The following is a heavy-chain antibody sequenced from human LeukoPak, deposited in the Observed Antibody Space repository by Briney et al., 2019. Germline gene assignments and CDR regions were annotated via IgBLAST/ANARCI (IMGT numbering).Heavy chain of an antibody. Sequence: PSETLSLTCTVSGGSISSSSYYWGWIRQPPGKGLEWIGSIYYSGSANYNPSLKSRVTISVDTSKNQFSLKLNSVTAADTAVYYCAIHIAVAGTFDYWGQGTLVTVSS. CDR2: IYYSGSA. CDR1: GGSISSSSYY. D-gene: IGHD6-19*01. J-gene: IGHJ4*02. V-gene: IGHV4-39*01. CDR3: AIHIAVAGTFDY.